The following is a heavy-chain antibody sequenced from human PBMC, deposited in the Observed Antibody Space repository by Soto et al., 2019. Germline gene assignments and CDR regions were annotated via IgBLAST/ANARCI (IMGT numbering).Heavy chain of an antibody. CDR2: ITPEGTEQ. Sequence: QVQLMASGGGVVQPGTSLRLSCAASGFTFNTYAMHWVRQAPGKGLEWVAAITPEGTEQYYADSVKGRFTITRDNSKNTLYLQMNSLGLEDMSIYHCAKQGRLGAQGMAYFDLWGRGTLVTVSS. V-gene: IGHV3-30*18. J-gene: IGHJ2*01. CDR3: AKQGRLGAQGMAYFDL. D-gene: IGHD1-26*01. CDR1: GFTFNTYA.